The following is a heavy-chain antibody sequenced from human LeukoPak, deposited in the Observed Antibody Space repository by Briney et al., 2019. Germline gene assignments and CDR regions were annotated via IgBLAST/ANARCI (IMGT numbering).Heavy chain of an antibody. CDR3: ARDLAAAGIGGYYFDY. J-gene: IGHJ4*02. D-gene: IGHD6-13*01. CDR2: ISSSSSPI. V-gene: IGHV3-48*01. Sequence: GGSLRLSCAASGFTFSSYSMNWARQAPGKGLEWVSYISSSSSPIYYADSVKGRFTISRDNAKNSLYLQMNSLRAEDTAVYYCARDLAAAGIGGYYFDYWGQGTLVTVSS. CDR1: GFTFSSYS.